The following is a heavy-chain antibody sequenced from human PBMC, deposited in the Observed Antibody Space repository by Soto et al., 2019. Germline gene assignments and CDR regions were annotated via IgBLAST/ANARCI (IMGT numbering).Heavy chain of an antibody. CDR1: GYTXSSYG. CDR3: ARGSSTVTYYYYYGMDV. J-gene: IGHJ6*02. V-gene: IGHV1-18*01. Sequence: SXKVSYKASGYTXSSYGSGWVRQAPGQGLEWMGWISAYNGNTNYAQKLQGRVTMTTDTSTSTAYMELRSLRSYDTAVYYCARGSSTVTYYYYYGMDVWGQGTTGTVSS. D-gene: IGHD4-4*01. CDR2: ISAYNGNT.